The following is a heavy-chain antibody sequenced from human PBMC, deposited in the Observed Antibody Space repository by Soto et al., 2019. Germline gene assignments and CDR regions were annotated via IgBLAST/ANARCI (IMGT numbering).Heavy chain of an antibody. V-gene: IGHV1-69*13. CDR3: ARDTYRDSSGYYYISNYFGY. CDR2: IIPIFGTA. CDR1: GGTFSSYA. D-gene: IGHD3-22*01. Sequence: SVKVSCKASGGTFSSYAISWVRQAPGQGLEWMGGIIPIFGTANYAQKFQGRVTITADESTSTAYMELSSLRSGDTAVYYCARDTYRDSSGYYYISNYFGYWGQGTLVTVSS. J-gene: IGHJ4*02.